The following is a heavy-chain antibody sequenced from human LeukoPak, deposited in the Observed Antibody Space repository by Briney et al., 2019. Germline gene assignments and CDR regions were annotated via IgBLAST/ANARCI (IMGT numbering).Heavy chain of an antibody. J-gene: IGHJ4*02. CDR3: AKDREGYGIVGDY. V-gene: IGHV3-23*01. D-gene: IGHD5-18*01. CDR2: ISGSGGST. CDR1: GFTFSSYA. Sequence: GESLRLSCAASGFTFSSYAMNWVRQAPGKGLEWVSGISGSGGSTFYADSVKGRFTISRDKSKNTLYLEMNSLRAEDTAVYYCAKDREGYGIVGDYWGQGTLVTVFS.